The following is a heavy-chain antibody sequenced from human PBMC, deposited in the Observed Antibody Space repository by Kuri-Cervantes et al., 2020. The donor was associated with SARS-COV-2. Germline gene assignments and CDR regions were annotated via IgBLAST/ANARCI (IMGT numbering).Heavy chain of an antibody. CDR3: AIDVGDVGGMDV. J-gene: IGHJ6*02. CDR2: ISSNGGST. D-gene: IGHD3-3*01. Sequence: GGSLRLPCSASGFSFSSYGMHWVRQPPGKGLEYVSAISSNGGSTYYADSVKGRFTISRDNSKSTLYLQMSSLRAEDTAVYYCAIDVGDVGGMDVWGQGTTVTVSS. V-gene: IGHV3-64D*08. CDR1: GFSFSSYG.